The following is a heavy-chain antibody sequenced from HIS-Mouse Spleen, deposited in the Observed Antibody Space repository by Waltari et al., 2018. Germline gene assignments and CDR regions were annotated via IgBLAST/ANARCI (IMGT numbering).Heavy chain of an antibody. J-gene: IGHJ2*01. V-gene: IGHV4-39*07. D-gene: IGHD6-13*01. Sequence: QLQLQESGPGLVKPSETLSLTCTVSGGSISSSSYYWGWIRQPPGKGLEWTGSSYYSGSTCYNPSLKSRVTISVDTSKNQFSLKLSSVTAADTTVYYCAREIPYSSSWYDWYFDLWGRGTLVTVSS. CDR1: GGSISSSSYY. CDR2: SYYSGST. CDR3: AREIPYSSSWYDWYFDL.